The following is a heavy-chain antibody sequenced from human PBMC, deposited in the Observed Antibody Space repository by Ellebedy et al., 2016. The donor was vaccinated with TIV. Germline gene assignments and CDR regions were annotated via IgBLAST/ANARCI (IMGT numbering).Heavy chain of an antibody. Sequence: AASVKVSCKVSGYTLTELSMHWVRQAPGKGLEWMGGFDPEDGETIYAQKFQGRVTMTEDTSTDTAYMELSSLRSEDTAVYYCWVRARSLFDYWGQGTLVTVSS. D-gene: IGHD3-10*01. CDR1: GYTLTELS. CDR2: FDPEDGET. CDR3: WVRARSLFDY. J-gene: IGHJ4*02. V-gene: IGHV1-24*01.